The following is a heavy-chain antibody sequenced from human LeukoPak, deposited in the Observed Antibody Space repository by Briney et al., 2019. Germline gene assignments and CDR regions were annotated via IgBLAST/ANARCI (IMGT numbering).Heavy chain of an antibody. CDR2: ISGSGGST. CDR3: AKTRLWLGFDY. V-gene: IGHV3-23*01. CDR1: GFTFSNYG. J-gene: IGHJ4*02. D-gene: IGHD5-18*01. Sequence: PGGTLRLSCAASGFTFSNYGMSWVRQAPGKGLEWVSSISGSGGSTYYADSVKGRFTISRDNSKNTLYLQMNSLRAEDTAVYYCAKTRLWLGFDYWGQGTLVTVSS.